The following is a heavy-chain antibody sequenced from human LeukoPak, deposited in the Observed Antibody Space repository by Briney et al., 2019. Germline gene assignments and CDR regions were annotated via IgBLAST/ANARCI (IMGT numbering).Heavy chain of an antibody. J-gene: IGHJ3*02. CDR2: ISSSGSTI. V-gene: IGHV3-11*01. CDR1: GFTFSDYY. CDR3: AGVPRVRDCSSTSCYDYAFDI. D-gene: IGHD2-2*01. Sequence: GGSLRLSCAASGFTFSDYYMSWIRQAPGKGLEWVSYISSSGSTIYYADSVKGRFTISRDNAKNSLYLQMNSLRAEDTAVYYCAGVPRVRDCSSTSCYDYAFDIWGQGTMVTVSS.